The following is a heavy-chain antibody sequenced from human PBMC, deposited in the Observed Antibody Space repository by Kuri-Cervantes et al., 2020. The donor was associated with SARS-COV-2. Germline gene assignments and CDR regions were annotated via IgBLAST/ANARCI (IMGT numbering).Heavy chain of an antibody. CDR3: ARDIAVAGMFDY. V-gene: IGHV3-33*08. CDR2: IWYDGSNK. Sequence: GGSLRLSCAASGFTFSSYGMHWVRQAPGKGLEWVAVIWYDGSNKYYADSVKGRFTISRDNSKNTLYLQMNSLRAEDTAVYYCARDIAVAGMFDYWGQGILVTVSS. CDR1: GFTFSSYG. J-gene: IGHJ4*02. D-gene: IGHD6-19*01.